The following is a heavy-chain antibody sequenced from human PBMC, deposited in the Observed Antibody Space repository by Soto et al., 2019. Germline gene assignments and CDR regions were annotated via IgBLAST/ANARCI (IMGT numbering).Heavy chain of an antibody. CDR1: GGSFSGYY. D-gene: IGHD3-10*01. J-gene: IGHJ6*02. Sequence: PSETLSLTCAVYGGSFSGYYWSWIRQPPGKGLEWIGEINHSGSTNYNPSLKSRVTISVDTSKNQFSLKLSSVTAADTAVYYCARWFYYGSGSYYEYYYYGMDVWGQGTTVT. CDR3: ARWFYYGSGSYYEYYYYGMDV. CDR2: INHSGST. V-gene: IGHV4-34*01.